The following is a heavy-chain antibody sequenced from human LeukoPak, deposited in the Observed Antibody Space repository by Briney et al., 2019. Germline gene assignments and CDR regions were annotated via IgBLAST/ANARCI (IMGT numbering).Heavy chain of an antibody. CDR1: GFTFSSYS. CDR3: ARAIMDSSGWYMDYYYYGMDV. V-gene: IGHV3-21*01. D-gene: IGHD6-19*01. J-gene: IGHJ6*02. CDR2: ISSSSSYI. Sequence: GRSLRLSCAASGFTFSSYSMNWVRQAPGKGLEWVSSISSSSSYIYYADSVKGRFTISRDNAKNSLYLQMNSLRAEDTAVYYCARAIMDSSGWYMDYYYYGMDVWGQGTTVTVSS.